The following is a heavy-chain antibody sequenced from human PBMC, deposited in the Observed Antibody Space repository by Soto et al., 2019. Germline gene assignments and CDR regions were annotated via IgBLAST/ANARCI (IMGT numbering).Heavy chain of an antibody. CDR1: CGSFSGYY. D-gene: IGHD2-2*01. J-gene: IGHJ6*02. V-gene: IGHV4-34*01. CDR2: INHSGST. Sequence: SETLSLTCAVYCGSFSGYYWSWIRQPPGKGLEWIGEINHSGSTNYNPSLKSRVTISVDTSKNQFSLKLSSVTAADTAVYYCARWKYCSSTSCSIYYYYGMDVWGQGTTVTVSS. CDR3: ARWKYCSSTSCSIYYYYGMDV.